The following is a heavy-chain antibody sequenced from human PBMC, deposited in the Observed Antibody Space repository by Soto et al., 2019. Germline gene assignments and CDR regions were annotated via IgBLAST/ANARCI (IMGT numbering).Heavy chain of an antibody. D-gene: IGHD3-3*01. CDR2: IYYSGST. CDR1: GGSISSGGYY. J-gene: IGHJ4*02. V-gene: IGHV4-31*03. CDR3: ARAGKTYYDFWTGYYGPFDY. Sequence: PSETLSLTCTVSGGSISSGGYYWSWIRQHPGKGLEWIGYIYYSGSTYYNPSLKSRVTISVDTSKNQLSLKLSSVTAADTAVYSCARAGKTYYDFWTGYYGPFDYWGQGTLVTVSP.